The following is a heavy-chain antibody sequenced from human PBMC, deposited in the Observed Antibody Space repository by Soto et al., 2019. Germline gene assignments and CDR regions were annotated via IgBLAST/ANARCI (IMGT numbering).Heavy chain of an antibody. CDR3: ARDTVSPLPAYQGFYYCRMDV. D-gene: IGHD2-2*01. V-gene: IGHV3-30*09. CDR2: ISRDGSSR. Sequence: GRSLRLSCTACAWPFSSYTMHWLRRAPVKGSEWMGFISRDGSSRYYADWLKARIVISRDNSKHRLYLQMDTLSPDDTAICYSARDTVSPLPAYQGFYYCRMDVWGQGTTVTVCS. J-gene: IGHJ6*01. CDR1: AWPFSSYT.